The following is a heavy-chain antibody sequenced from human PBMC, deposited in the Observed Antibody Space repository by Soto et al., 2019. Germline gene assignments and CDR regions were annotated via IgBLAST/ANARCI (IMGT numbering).Heavy chain of an antibody. CDR2: LTETGGST. Sequence: PGGSLRRSCVDSTFNLKNYAMAWFRQAPGKGLEWVSALTETGGSTYYAASVKGRFTISRDNSRNTLYLQMDRLRVDDTAVYYCAKIKGAITFLHFDNWGQGTLVTVSS. CDR3: AKIKGAITFLHFDN. J-gene: IGHJ4*02. D-gene: IGHD3-16*01. V-gene: IGHV3-23*01. CDR1: TFNLKNYA.